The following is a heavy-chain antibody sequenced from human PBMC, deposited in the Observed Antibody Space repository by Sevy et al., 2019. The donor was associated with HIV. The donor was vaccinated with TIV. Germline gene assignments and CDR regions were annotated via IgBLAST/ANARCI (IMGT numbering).Heavy chain of an antibody. CDR3: AGYKYYYGSGSDYAFDI. CDR1: GGTFSSYA. D-gene: IGHD3-10*01. Sequence: ASVKVSCKASGGTFSSYAISWVRQATGQGLEWMGGIIPIFGTANYAQKFQGRVTITADESTSTAYMELSSLRSEDTAVYYCAGYKYYYGSGSDYAFDIWGQGTMVTVSS. J-gene: IGHJ3*02. V-gene: IGHV1-69*13. CDR2: IIPIFGTA.